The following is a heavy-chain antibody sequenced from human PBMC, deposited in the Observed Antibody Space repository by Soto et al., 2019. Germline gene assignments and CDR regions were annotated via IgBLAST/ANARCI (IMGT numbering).Heavy chain of an antibody. V-gene: IGHV4-31*03. D-gene: IGHD5-18*01. CDR3: ARVYVDTAMVRYFDY. CDR2: IYYSGST. CDR1: GGSISSGGYY. J-gene: IGHJ4*02. Sequence: QVQLQESGPGLVKPSQTLSLTCTVSGGSISSGGYYWRWIRQHPGKGLEWIGYIYYSGSTYYNPSLKSRVTISVDTSKNQFSLKLRSVTAADTAVYYCARVYVDTAMVRYFDYWGQGTLVTVSS.